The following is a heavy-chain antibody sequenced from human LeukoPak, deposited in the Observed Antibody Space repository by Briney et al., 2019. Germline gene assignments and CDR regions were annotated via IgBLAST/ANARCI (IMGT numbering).Heavy chain of an antibody. CDR1: GYTFTGYY. D-gene: IGHD3-3*01. CDR3: ARGPRGIFGVVIRHYFDY. Sequence: ASVKVSCKASGYTFTGYYMHWVRQAPGQGLEWMRRINPNSGGTNYAQKFQGRVTMTRDTSISAAYMELSRLRSDDTAVYYCARGPRGIFGVVIRHYFDYWGQGTLVTVSS. J-gene: IGHJ4*02. CDR2: INPNSGGT. V-gene: IGHV1-2*06.